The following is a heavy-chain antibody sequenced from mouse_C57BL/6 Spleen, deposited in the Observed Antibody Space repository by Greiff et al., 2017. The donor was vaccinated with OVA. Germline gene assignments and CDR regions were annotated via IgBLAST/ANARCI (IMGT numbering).Heavy chain of an antibody. V-gene: IGHV1-64*01. J-gene: IGHJ4*01. CDR1: GYTFTSYW. Sequence: QVQLQQPGAELVKPGASVKLSCKASGYTFTSYWMHWVKQRPGQGLEWLGMIHPNSGSTNYNEKFKSKATLTVDKSSSTAYMQLSIRTSEDSAVYYCGYDYDDYAMDYWGQGTSVTVSS. CDR3: GYDYDDYAMDY. D-gene: IGHD2-4*01. CDR2: IHPNSGST.